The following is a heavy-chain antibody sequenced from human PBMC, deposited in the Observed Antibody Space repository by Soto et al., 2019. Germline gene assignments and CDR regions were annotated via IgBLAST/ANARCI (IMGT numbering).Heavy chain of an antibody. CDR3: ARAEEEAFDI. J-gene: IGHJ3*02. D-gene: IGHD6-19*01. CDR2: IYYSGST. V-gene: IGHV4-59*01. CDR1: GGSISSYY. Sequence: PSETLSLTCTVSGGSISSYYWSWIRQPPGKGLEWIGYIYYSGSTNYNPSLKSRVTISVDTSKNQFSLKLSSVTAADTAVYYCARAEEEAFDIWGQGKMVTVSS.